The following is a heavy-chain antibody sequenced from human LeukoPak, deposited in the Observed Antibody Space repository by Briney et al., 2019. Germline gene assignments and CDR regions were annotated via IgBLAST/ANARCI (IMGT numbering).Heavy chain of an antibody. CDR3: ARGRNSLRFLEWLYETNFDY. CDR1: GGSFSGYY. J-gene: IGHJ4*02. D-gene: IGHD3-3*01. V-gene: IGHV4-34*01. Sequence: PSETLSLTCAVYGGSFSGYYWSWIRQPPGKGLEWIGEINHSGSTNYNPSLKSRVTISVDTSKNQFSLKLSSVTAADTAVYYCARGRNSLRFLEWLYETNFDYWGQGTLVTVSS. CDR2: INHSGST.